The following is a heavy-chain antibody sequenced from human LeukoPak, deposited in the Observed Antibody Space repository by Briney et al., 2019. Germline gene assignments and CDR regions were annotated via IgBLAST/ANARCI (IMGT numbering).Heavy chain of an antibody. Sequence: SETLSLTCTVPGGSISSYYWSWIRQPPGKGLEWIGYIYYSGSTNYNPSLKSRVTISVDTSKNQFSLKLSSVTAADTAVYYCARATVPAATDYYGMDVWGQGTTVTVSS. CDR3: ARATVPAATDYYGMDV. CDR1: GGSISSYY. CDR2: IYYSGST. J-gene: IGHJ6*02. V-gene: IGHV4-59*01. D-gene: IGHD2-2*01.